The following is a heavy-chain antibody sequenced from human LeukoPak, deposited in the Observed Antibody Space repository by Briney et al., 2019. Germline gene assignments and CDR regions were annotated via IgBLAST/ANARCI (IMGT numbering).Heavy chain of an antibody. CDR3: AREGVGDYGDSQESDAFDI. J-gene: IGHJ3*02. CDR1: GGSISSSSYY. V-gene: IGHV4-39*07. CDR2: IYYSGST. Sequence: SETLSLTCTVSGGSISSSSYYWGWIRQPPGKGLEWIGSIYYSGSTYYNPSLKSRVTISVDTSKNQFSLKLSSVTAADTAVYYCAREGVGDYGDSQESDAFDIWGQGTMVTVSS. D-gene: IGHD4-17*01.